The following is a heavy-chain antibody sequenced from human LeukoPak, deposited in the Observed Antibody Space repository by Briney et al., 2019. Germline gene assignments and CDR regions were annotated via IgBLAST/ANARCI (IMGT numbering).Heavy chain of an antibody. CDR2: IYTSGST. J-gene: IGHJ5*02. V-gene: IGHV4-4*07. CDR1: GGSISSYY. CDR3: ARGGYSGYDSRGWFDP. D-gene: IGHD5-12*01. Sequence: SETLSLTCTVSGGSISSYYWSWIRQPAGKGLEWIGRIYTSGSTNYNPSLKSRVTMSVDTSKNQFSLKLSSVTAADTAVYYCARGGYSGYDSRGWFDPWGQGTLVTVSS.